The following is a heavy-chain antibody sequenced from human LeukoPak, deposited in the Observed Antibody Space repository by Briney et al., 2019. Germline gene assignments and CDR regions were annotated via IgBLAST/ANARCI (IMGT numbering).Heavy chain of an antibody. CDR2: IWYDGSNK. V-gene: IGHV3-33*01. Sequence: HSGGSLRLSCAASGFTFSSYGMHWVRQAPGKGLEWVAVIWYDGSNKYYADSVKGRFTISRDNSKNTLYLQMNSLRAEDTAVYYCASPAEKRELIYYFDYWGQGTLVTVSS. D-gene: IGHD1-26*01. CDR1: GFTFSSYG. J-gene: IGHJ4*02. CDR3: ASPAEKRELIYYFDY.